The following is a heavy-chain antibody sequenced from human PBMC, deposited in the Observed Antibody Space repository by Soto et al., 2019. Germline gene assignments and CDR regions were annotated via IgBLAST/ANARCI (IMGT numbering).Heavy chain of an antibody. CDR1: GGSISSYY. D-gene: IGHD3-9*01. V-gene: IGHV4-59*01. CDR3: ARVSGLRYFDWLFDY. Sequence: PSETLSLTCTVSGGSISSYYWSWIRQPPGKGLEWIGYIYYSGSTNYNPSLKSRVTISVDTSKNQFSLKLSSVTAADTAVYYCARVSGLRYFDWLFDYWGQGTLVTVPQ. CDR2: IYYSGST. J-gene: IGHJ4*02.